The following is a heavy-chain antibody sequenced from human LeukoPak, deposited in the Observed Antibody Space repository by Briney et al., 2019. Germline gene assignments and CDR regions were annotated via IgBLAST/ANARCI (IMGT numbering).Heavy chain of an antibody. CDR3: ARGSDCSGGSCYSYWYFGL. J-gene: IGHJ2*01. CDR2: INSDGSST. Sequence: PGGSLRLSCSASGFTFSSYAMHWVRQAPGKGLVWVSRINSDGSSTSYADSVKGRFTISRDNAKNTLYLQMNSLRAEDTAMYYCARGSDCSGGSCYSYWYFGLWGRGTLVTVSS. D-gene: IGHD2-15*01. CDR1: GFTFSSYA. V-gene: IGHV3-74*01.